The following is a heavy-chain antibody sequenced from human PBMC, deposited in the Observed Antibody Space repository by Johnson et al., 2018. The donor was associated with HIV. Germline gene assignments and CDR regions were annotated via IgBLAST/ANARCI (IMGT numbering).Heavy chain of an antibody. J-gene: IGHJ3*02. CDR3: AKTHDSSVYYGGLDAFDI. Sequence: VQLVESGGGLVQPGRSLRLSCAASGFTFSSYAMSWVRQAPGKGLEWVSAISGSGGSTYYADSVKGRFTISRDNSKNTLYLQMNSLRAEDTAVYYCAKTHDSSVYYGGLDAFDIWGQGTMVTVSS. CDR2: ISGSGGST. CDR1: GFTFSSYA. D-gene: IGHD3-22*01. V-gene: IGHV3-23*04.